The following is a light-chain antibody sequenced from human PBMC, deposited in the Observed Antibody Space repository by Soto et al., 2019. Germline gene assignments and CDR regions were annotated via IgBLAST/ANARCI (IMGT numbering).Light chain of an antibody. CDR2: NNN. CDR3: AAWDDSLTGPV. J-gene: IGLJ1*01. V-gene: IGLV1-44*01. Sequence: QSALTQPPSASGTPGQTVIISCSGSRSDIGSNSVNWYQHLPGTAPKLLIYNNNQRPSGVPDRFSGSKSGTSASLAISGLQSEDEADYYCAAWDDSLTGPVFGTGTKVTAL. CDR1: RSDIGSNS.